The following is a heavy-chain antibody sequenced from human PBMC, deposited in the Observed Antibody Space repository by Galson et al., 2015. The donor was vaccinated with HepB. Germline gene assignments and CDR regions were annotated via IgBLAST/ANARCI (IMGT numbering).Heavy chain of an antibody. CDR3: ARDWIRDGASYYFDY. D-gene: IGHD5-24*01. CDR1: GGSISNRNW. V-gene: IGHV4-4*02. CDR2: IYHSGDV. Sequence: ETLSLTCAVSGGSISNRNWWNWVRQSPGKRLEWIGQIYHSGDVNYNPSLKSRVIMSVDTSKNQFSLRLNSVTAADTAIYYCARDWIRDGASYYFDYWGQGTLVTVSS. J-gene: IGHJ4*02.